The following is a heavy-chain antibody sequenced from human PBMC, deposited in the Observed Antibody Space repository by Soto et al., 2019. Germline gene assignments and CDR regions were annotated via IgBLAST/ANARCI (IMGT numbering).Heavy chain of an antibody. CDR3: ARQGSGSNWLDP. J-gene: IGHJ5*02. CDR1: GYIFTVYY. CDR2: INPNSGGT. Sequence: ASVKVSCKASGYIFTVYYMHWVRQAPGQGLEWMGWINPNSGGTNYAQKFQGRVTMTRDTSIRTAHMELSRLRSDDTAVYYCARQGSGSNWLDPWGQGTLVTVSS. D-gene: IGHD3-10*01. V-gene: IGHV1-2*02.